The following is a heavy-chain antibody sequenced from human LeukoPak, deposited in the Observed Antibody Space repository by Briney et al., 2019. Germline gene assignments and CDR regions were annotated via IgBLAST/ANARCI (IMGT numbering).Heavy chain of an antibody. V-gene: IGHV3-21*04. D-gene: IGHD3-10*01. CDR1: GFTFSSYS. CDR3: ARGPNYGSRSDYFDY. J-gene: IGHJ4*02. Sequence: GGSLRLSCAASGFTFSSYSMNWVRQAPGKGLEWVSSISSSSSYIYYADSVKGRFTISRDNAKNSLYLQMNSLRVEDTAVYYCARGPNYGSRSDYFDYWGQGTLVTVSS. CDR2: ISSSSSYI.